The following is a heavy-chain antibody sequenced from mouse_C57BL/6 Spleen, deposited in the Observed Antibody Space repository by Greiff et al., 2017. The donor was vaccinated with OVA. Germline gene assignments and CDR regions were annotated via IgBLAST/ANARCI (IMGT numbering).Heavy chain of an antibody. CDR2: ISDGGSYT. V-gene: IGHV5-4*03. Sequence: EVKLMESGGGLVKPGGSLKLSCAASGFTFSSYAMSWVRQTPEKRLEWVATISDGGSYTYYPDNVKGRFTISRDNAKNNLYLQMSHLKSEDTAMYYCARGPHPDYFGYWGQVTTLTVSS. J-gene: IGHJ2*01. CDR1: GFTFSSYA. CDR3: ARGPHPDYFGY.